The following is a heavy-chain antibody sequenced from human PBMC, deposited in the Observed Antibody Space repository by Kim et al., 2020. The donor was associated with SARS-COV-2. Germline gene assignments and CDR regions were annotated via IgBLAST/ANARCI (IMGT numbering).Heavy chain of an antibody. CDR3: AREGVLWFGHDY. Sequence: NSAQKLQGRVTLTTDPSTSTAYLEMRSLRSDDTAGYYCAREGVLWFGHDYWGQGTLVTVSS. J-gene: IGHJ4*02. V-gene: IGHV1-18*01. D-gene: IGHD3-10*01.